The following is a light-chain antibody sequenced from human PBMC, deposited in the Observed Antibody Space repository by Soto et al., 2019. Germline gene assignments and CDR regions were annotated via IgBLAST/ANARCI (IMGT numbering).Light chain of an antibody. CDR2: LGS. Sequence: DIVMTQSPLSXPVTPGEPASISCRSSQSLLHSDGYNYLDWYLQKPGQSPQLLIYLGSNRASGVPDRFSGSGSGTDFTLRISRVEAEDVGVYYCMQALQLRTFGQGTKV. J-gene: IGKJ1*01. CDR1: QSLLHSDGYNY. V-gene: IGKV2-28*01. CDR3: MQALQLRT.